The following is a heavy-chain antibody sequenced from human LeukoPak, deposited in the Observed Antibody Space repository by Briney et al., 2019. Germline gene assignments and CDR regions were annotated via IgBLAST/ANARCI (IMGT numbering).Heavy chain of an antibody. D-gene: IGHD6-13*01. CDR3: ARASYSSSWYADY. V-gene: IGHV3-33*01. CDR1: GFTFSSYG. CDR2: IWYDGSNK. J-gene: IGHJ4*02. Sequence: GGSLRLSCAASGFTFSSYGMHWVRQAPGKGLEWVAVIWYDGSNKYYADSVKGRFTISRGNSKNTLYLQMNSLRAEDTAVYYCARASYSSSWYADYWGQGTLVTVSS.